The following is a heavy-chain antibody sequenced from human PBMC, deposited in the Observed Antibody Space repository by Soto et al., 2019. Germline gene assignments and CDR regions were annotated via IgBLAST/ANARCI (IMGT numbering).Heavy chain of an antibody. CDR3: AKVDPDIVVVPAAMIHYYYYMDV. Sequence: GGSLRLSCAASGFTFSSYAMSWVRQAPGKGLEWVSAISGSGGSTYYADSVKGRFTISRDNSKNTLYLQMNSLRAEDTAVYYCAKVDPDIVVVPAAMIHYYYYMDVWGKGTTVTVSS. V-gene: IGHV3-23*01. D-gene: IGHD2-2*01. CDR1: GFTFSSYA. J-gene: IGHJ6*03. CDR2: ISGSGGST.